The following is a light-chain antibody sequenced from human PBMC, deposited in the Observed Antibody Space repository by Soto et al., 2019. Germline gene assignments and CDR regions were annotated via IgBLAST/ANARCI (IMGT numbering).Light chain of an antibody. CDR3: QQSHSTPLT. Sequence: DIQVTQSPSSLSASVGDTVTITCRASQTITSYLNWYQQKPGKAPRLLIYAASALHTGVPSRFSGRGSGTAFRLIITNLQPDDFATYYCQQSHSTPLTFGGGTKVEVK. CDR1: QTITSY. CDR2: AAS. V-gene: IGKV1-39*01. J-gene: IGKJ4*01.